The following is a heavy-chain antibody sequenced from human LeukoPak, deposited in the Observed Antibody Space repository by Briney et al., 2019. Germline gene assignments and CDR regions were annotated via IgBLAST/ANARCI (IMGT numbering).Heavy chain of an antibody. CDR2: IIPIFGTA. Sequence: ASVKVSCKASGGTFSSYAISWVRQALGQGLEWMGGIIPIFGTANYAQKFQGRVTITADESTSTAYMELSSLRSEDTAVYYCAGRSGYSSSWLSKYGMDVWGQGTTVTVSS. CDR3: AGRSGYSSSWLSKYGMDV. J-gene: IGHJ6*02. V-gene: IGHV1-69*01. CDR1: GGTFSSYA. D-gene: IGHD6-13*01.